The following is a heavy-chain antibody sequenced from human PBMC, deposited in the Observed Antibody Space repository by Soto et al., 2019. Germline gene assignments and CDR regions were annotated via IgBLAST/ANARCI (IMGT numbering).Heavy chain of an antibody. CDR1: GFTVSSNY. J-gene: IGHJ5*02. CDR3: ARDRMWRDNSSWNYEGS. CDR2: IYSGGST. V-gene: IGHV3-66*01. D-gene: IGHD1-7*01. Sequence: EVQLVESEGGLVQPGGSLRLSCAASGFTVSSNYMSWVRQAPGKGLEWVSVIYSGGSTYYADSMKGRFTISRDNSKNTLYLQINSLRAEDTSVYYCARDRMWRDNSSWNYEGSWGQGTLVTVSS.